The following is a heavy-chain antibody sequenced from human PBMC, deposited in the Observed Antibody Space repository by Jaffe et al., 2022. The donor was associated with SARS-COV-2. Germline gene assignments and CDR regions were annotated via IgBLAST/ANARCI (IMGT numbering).Heavy chain of an antibody. CDR1: GYNFTDYW. CDR2: IYPGDSEA. D-gene: IGHD6-13*01. CDR3: ARPYTSGWYPFDY. V-gene: IGHV5-51*01. Sequence: EVQLVQSGAEIKKPGESLKISCKGSGYNFTDYWIGWVRQVPGKGLEWMGIIYPGDSEARYSPSFQGQVTISADKSISTAYLQWSSLKASDTAMYYCARPYTSGWYPFDYWGQGTLVTVSS. J-gene: IGHJ4*02.